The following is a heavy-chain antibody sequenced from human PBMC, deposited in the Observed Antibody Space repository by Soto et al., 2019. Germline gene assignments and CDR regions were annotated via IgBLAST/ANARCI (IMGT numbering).Heavy chain of an antibody. V-gene: IGHV3-23*01. CDR3: AKAFYSSDRGEVFDY. CDR1: GFTFSNYA. D-gene: IGHD6-19*01. CDR2: IISGGNT. Sequence: QPGGSLRLSCAASGFTFSNYAMSWVRQAPGKGLEWVSTIISGGNTYYADSVKGRFTISRDNSKNTLYLQMNSLRAEDTAVYYCAKAFYSSDRGEVFDYWGQGTLVTVSS. J-gene: IGHJ4*02.